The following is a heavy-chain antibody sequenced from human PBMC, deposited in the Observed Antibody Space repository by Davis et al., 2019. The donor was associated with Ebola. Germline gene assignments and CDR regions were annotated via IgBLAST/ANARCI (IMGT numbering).Heavy chain of an antibody. Sequence: GESLKISCAASGFTFSSCAMTWVRQAPGKGLEWVSAISGSGASTYYADSVKGRFTISRDNSKNMLYLQMNSLRAEDTAVYYCARADTKLWPPGAFDIWGQGTMVTVSS. CDR1: GFTFSSCA. D-gene: IGHD5-18*01. CDR3: ARADTKLWPPGAFDI. J-gene: IGHJ3*02. V-gene: IGHV3-23*01. CDR2: ISGSGAST.